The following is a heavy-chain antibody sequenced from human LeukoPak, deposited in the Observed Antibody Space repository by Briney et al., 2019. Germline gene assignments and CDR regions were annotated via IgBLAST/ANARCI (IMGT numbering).Heavy chain of an antibody. CDR3: ARGRGYYYETLSTFDI. Sequence: SQTLSLTCTVSGGSISSGSYHWSWIRQPAGKGLEWIGRIYTSGSTNYNPSLKSRVTISVDTSKNQFSLKLSSVTAADTAVYYCARGRGYYYETLSTFDIWGQGTMVTVSS. J-gene: IGHJ3*02. CDR1: GGSISSGSYH. CDR2: IYTSGST. D-gene: IGHD3-22*01. V-gene: IGHV4-61*02.